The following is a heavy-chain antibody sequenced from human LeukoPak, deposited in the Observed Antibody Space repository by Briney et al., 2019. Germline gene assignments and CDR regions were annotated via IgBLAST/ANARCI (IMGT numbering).Heavy chain of an antibody. CDR2: IYYSGST. Sequence: SETLSLTCTVSGASISNYYWSWIRQPPGKGLEWIGYIYYSGSTNYNPSLKSRVTISRDTSKNQFSLKLRSVTAADTAVYYCTSGGMVSGDYWGHGTLDTVP. D-gene: IGHD2-8*01. CDR1: GASISNYY. J-gene: IGHJ4*01. V-gene: IGHV4-59*01. CDR3: TSGGMVSGDY.